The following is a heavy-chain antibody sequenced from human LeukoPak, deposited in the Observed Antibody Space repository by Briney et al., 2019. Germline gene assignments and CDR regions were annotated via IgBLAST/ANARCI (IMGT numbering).Heavy chain of an antibody. CDR2: IYSGGST. CDR1: GFTVSSNY. CDR3: ATGPYYYYGMDV. J-gene: IGHJ6*02. Sequence: GGSLRLSCAASGFTVSSNYMSWVRQAPGKGLEWVSVIYSGGSTYYADSVKGRFTISRDNSKNTLYLQMNSLRAEDTAVYYCATGPYYYYGMDVWGQGTTVAVSS. V-gene: IGHV3-53*01.